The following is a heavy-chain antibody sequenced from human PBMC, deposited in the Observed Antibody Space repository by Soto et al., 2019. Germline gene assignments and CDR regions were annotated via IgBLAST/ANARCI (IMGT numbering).Heavy chain of an antibody. CDR3: ARDMVRGVNGMDV. CDR2: IYYSGST. D-gene: IGHD3-10*01. J-gene: IGHJ6*02. CDR1: GGSISSYY. Sequence: SETLTLTCTVSGGSISSYYWSWIRQPPGKGLEWIGYIYYSGSTNYNPSLKSRVTISVDTSKNQFSLKLSSVTAADTAVYYCARDMVRGVNGMDVWGQGTTVTVSS. V-gene: IGHV4-59*01.